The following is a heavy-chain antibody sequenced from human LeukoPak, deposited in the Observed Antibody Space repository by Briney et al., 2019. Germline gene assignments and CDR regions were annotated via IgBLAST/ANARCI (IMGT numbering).Heavy chain of an antibody. CDR3: ARDFRYSFDI. D-gene: IGHD5-18*01. Sequence: GGSLRLSCAASGFTFSSYSMNWVRQAPGKGLEWVSYISSSSSTIYYADSVKGRFTISRDNAKNSLYLQMNSLGAEDTAVYYCARDFRYSFDIWGQGTMVTVSS. CDR2: ISSSSSTI. CDR1: GFTFSSYS. V-gene: IGHV3-48*04. J-gene: IGHJ3*02.